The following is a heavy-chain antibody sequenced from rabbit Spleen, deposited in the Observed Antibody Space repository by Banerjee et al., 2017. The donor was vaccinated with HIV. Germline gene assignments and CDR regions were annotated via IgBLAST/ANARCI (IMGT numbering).Heavy chain of an antibody. Sequence: EESGGDLVQPEGSLTLTCTVSGFSFSSNWICWVRQAPGKGLEWIACIDTGSSGFTYFASWAKGRFTISKTSSTTVTLQMTSLTAADTATYFCARGSAAMTLVITGFYFHLWGQGTLVTVS. CDR1: GFSFSSNW. CDR2: IDTGSSGFT. D-gene: IGHD2-1*01. CDR3: ARGSAAMTLVITGFYFHL. J-gene: IGHJ4*01. V-gene: IGHV1S45*01.